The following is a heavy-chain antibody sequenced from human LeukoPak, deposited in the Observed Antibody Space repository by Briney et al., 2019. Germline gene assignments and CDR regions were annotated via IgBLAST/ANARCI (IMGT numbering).Heavy chain of an antibody. Sequence: SETLSLTRTVSGGSISSGGYYLSWIRQHPGKGLEWIVYIYYSGSTYYNPSLKSRVTISVDTSKNQFSLKLSSVTAADTAVYYCARVGRDIVVVPAAIRENNWFDPWGQGTLVTVSS. V-gene: IGHV4-31*03. CDR1: GGSISSGGYY. CDR3: ARVGRDIVVVPAAIRENNWFDP. J-gene: IGHJ5*02. D-gene: IGHD2-2*02. CDR2: IYYSGST.